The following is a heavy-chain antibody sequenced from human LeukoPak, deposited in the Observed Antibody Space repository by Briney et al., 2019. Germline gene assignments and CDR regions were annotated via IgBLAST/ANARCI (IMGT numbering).Heavy chain of an antibody. D-gene: IGHD3-10*01. Sequence: PGGSLRLSCAASGFTFSSYSMNWVRQAPGKGLEWVSYISSSGTTIYYAASEKGRFTISRDNAKNSLYLQMNSLRAEDTAVYYCASGSQSMIRGVIPYYAMDVWGQGTTVTVSS. CDR1: GFTFSSYS. V-gene: IGHV3-48*04. J-gene: IGHJ6*02. CDR3: ASGSQSMIRGVIPYYAMDV. CDR2: ISSSGTTI.